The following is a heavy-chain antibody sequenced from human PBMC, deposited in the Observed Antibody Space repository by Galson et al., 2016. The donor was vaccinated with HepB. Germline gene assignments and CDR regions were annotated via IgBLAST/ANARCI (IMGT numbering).Heavy chain of an antibody. V-gene: IGHV4-59*01. J-gene: IGHJ3*02. CDR1: GGSINSFY. CDR2: IYDSGRT. CDR3: ARGSFDYTWDTYRFRAFDI. Sequence: SETLSLTCIITGGSINSFYWSWIRQPPGKGLEWIGYIYDSGRTDYTPALQSRVSISVDMAKTQFSLTLASVTAADTAIYYCARGSFDYTWDTYRFRAFDIWCQGNMVFCSS. D-gene: IGHD3-16*02.